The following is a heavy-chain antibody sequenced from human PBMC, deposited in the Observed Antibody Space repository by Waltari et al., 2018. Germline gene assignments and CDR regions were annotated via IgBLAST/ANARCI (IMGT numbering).Heavy chain of an antibody. J-gene: IGHJ4*02. V-gene: IGHV4-59*01. CDR2: SYYSGSH. CDR1: GGPISSYY. Sequence: QVQLQESGPGLVKPSETLSLTCTVSGGPISSYYWSWIRQPPGKGLEWIGYSYYSGSHNYNPYLKSGVTRSVDTSKNQFSLKLSSVTAADTAVYYCARVSPQEYYDSSGYYYFDYWGQGTLVTVSS. D-gene: IGHD3-22*01. CDR3: ARVSPQEYYDSSGYYYFDY.